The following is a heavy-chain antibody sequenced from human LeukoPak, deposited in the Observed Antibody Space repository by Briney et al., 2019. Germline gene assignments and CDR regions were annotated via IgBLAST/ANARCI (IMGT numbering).Heavy chain of an antibody. J-gene: IGHJ4*02. D-gene: IGHD2-2*01. V-gene: IGHV3-23*01. CDR3: ARDSSLASDCSTTSCYLAY. CDR1: GFTFSSYA. CDR2: ISGSGGST. Sequence: GGSLRLSCAASGFTFSSYAMSWVRQAPGKGLEWVSAISGSGGSTYYADSVKGRFTISRDNSKNTLYLQMNSLRAEDTAVYYCARDSSLASDCSTTSCYLAYWGQGTLVTVSS.